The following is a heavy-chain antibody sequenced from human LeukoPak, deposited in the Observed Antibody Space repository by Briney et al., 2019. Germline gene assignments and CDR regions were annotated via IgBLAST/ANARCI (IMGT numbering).Heavy chain of an antibody. J-gene: IGHJ6*02. CDR2: INHSGST. V-gene: IGHV4-34*01. Sequence: SETLSLTCAVYGGSFSGYYWSWIRQPPGKGVEWMGEINHSGSTNYNPSLKSRVTISVDTSKNQFSLKLSSVTAADTAVYYCARGDSWRYCSSTSCYSYYYYGMDVWGQGTTVTVSS. CDR3: ARGDSWRYCSSTSCYSYYYYGMDV. CDR1: GGSFSGYY. D-gene: IGHD2-2*01.